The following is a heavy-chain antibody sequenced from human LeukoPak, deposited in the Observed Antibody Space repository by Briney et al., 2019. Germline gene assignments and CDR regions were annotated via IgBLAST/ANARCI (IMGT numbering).Heavy chain of an antibody. Sequence: ASVKVSCKVSGYTLTELSMHWVRQAPGKGLEWMGGFDPEDGETIYAQKFQGRVTMTEDTSTDTAYMELSSLRSEDTAVYYCAREPLGLSGELLPIKIDYWGQGTLVTVSS. CDR2: FDPEDGET. CDR1: GYTLTELS. CDR3: AREPLGLSGELLPIKIDY. J-gene: IGHJ4*02. D-gene: IGHD1-26*01. V-gene: IGHV1-24*01.